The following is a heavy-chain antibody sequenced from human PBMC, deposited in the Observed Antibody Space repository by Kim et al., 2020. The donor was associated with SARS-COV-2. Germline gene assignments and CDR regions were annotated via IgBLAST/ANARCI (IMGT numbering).Heavy chain of an antibody. CDR1: GFTFSSYS. CDR3: ARDAYCSSTSCYGDPDY. D-gene: IGHD2-2*01. V-gene: IGHV3-21*01. CDR2: ISSSSSYI. Sequence: GGSLRLSCAASGFTFSSYSMNWVRQAPGKGLEWVSSISSSSSYIYYADSVKGRFTISRDNAKNSLYLQMNSLRAEDTAVYYCARDAYCSSTSCYGDPDYWGQGTLVTVSS. J-gene: IGHJ4*02.